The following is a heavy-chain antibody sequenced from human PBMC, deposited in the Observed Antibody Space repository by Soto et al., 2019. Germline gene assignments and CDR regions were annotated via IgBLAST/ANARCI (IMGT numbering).Heavy chain of an antibody. V-gene: IGHV3-7*01. D-gene: IGHD3-10*01. J-gene: IGHJ6*02. CDR3: ARRAYGAASYGLDV. CDR2: INQDGSEK. CDR1: GFTFSTYW. Sequence: PWGSLRLSCAASGFTFSTYWMSLVRQAPGKGLEWLANINQDGSEKYYVDSVKRRFTISRDNAKNSLYLQMNSLRAEDTALYYCARRAYGAASYGLDVWGQGTTVTVS.